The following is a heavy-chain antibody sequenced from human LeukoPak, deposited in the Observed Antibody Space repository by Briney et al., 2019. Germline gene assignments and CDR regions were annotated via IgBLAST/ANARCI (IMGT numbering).Heavy chain of an antibody. V-gene: IGHV4-34*01. Sequence: PSETLSLTCAVYGGSFSGYYWSWIRQPPGKGLEWIGEINHSGSTNYNPSLKSRVTISVDTSKNQFSLKLSSVTAADTAVYYCASLQLWAQSDCWGQGTLVTVSS. CDR3: ASLQLWAQSDC. CDR1: GGSFSGYY. CDR2: INHSGST. D-gene: IGHD5-18*01. J-gene: IGHJ4*02.